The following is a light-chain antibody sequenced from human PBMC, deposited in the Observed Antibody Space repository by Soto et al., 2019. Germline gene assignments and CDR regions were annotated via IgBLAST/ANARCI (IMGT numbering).Light chain of an antibody. V-gene: IGKV3-11*01. CDR2: DAS. J-gene: IGKJ5*01. CDR1: RSVSSY. Sequence: EIVLKQSPATLSLSPGESATLSCRATRSVSSYLAGYQQTPGQAPRLLIYDASSRPTDIPARFSGSGSGTDFTLTISSLEPEDFALYYCQQRSNWPITFGQGTRLEI. CDR3: QQRSNWPIT.